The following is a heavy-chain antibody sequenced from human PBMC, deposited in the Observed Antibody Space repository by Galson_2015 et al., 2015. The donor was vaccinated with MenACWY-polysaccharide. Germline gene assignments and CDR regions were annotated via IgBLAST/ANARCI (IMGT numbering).Heavy chain of an antibody. CDR3: AVHCSSTSCYSPLSRL. V-gene: IGHV3-74*01. D-gene: IGHD2-2*01. Sequence: SLRLSCAASEFTFSRYWMNWVRQAPGKGLVWVSRIDSDGSSTSYADPVKGRFTISRDNAKNTLYLQMNSLRAEDTAVYYCAVHCSSTSCYSPLSRLWGQGTMVTVSS. J-gene: IGHJ3*01. CDR2: IDSDGSST. CDR1: EFTFSRYW.